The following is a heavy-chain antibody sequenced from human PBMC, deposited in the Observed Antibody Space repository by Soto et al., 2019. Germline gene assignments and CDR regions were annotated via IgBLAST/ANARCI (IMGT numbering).Heavy chain of an antibody. D-gene: IGHD6-13*01. V-gene: IGHV1-8*01. CDR3: ARGPGSWYYYYMDV. CDR1: GYTFTSYD. J-gene: IGHJ6*03. CDR2: MNPNSGNT. Sequence: QVQRLQSGAEVKKPGASVKVSCKASGYTFTSYDINWVRQATGHGLEWMGWMNPNSGNTGYAQKFQGRVTMTRNTSISTAYMELSSLRSEDTAVYYCARGPGSWYYYYMDVWGKGTMVTVSS.